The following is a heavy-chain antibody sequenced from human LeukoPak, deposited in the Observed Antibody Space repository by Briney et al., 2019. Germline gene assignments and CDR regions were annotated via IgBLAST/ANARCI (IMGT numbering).Heavy chain of an antibody. CDR1: GGSISSSSNS. Sequence: PSETLSLTCTVSGGSISSSSNSWVCIRQPPGQGLEWTVSIYYTGRTYYNPSLERRVTISVDASNTQFSLKLSFMTDADTAVYSCAQRLGSRNCIRNWFDLWGQGTLVTVSS. CDR2: IYYTGRT. CDR3: AQRLGSRNCIRNWFDL. J-gene: IGHJ5*02. V-gene: IGHV4-39*01. D-gene: IGHD2-15*01.